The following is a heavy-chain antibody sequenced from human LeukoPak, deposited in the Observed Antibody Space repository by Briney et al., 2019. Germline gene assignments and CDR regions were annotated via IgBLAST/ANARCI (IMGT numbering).Heavy chain of an antibody. Sequence: PGGSLRLSCVASGFTFSNYWLTWVRQAPGKGLECVANIKQDGSEKSYVDSVKGRFTISRDNAKNMVYLELNSLRAEDTAVYYCAKNHEHGRYAGFDFWAEGALVAVSS. J-gene: IGHJ3*01. CDR1: GFTFSNYW. CDR3: AKNHEHGRYAGFDF. D-gene: IGHD2-2*01. V-gene: IGHV3-7*03. CDR2: IKQDGSEK.